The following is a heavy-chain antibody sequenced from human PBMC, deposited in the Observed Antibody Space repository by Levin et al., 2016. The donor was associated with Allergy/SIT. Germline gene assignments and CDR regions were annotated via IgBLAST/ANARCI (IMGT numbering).Heavy chain of an antibody. CDR1: GFIFNNNW. D-gene: IGHD6-19*01. CDR2: INTDGSSA. V-gene: IGHV3-74*01. Sequence: GESLKISCAASGFIFNNNWMHWVRQGPGKGLVWVSRINTDGSSATYADSVKGRFTISRDNAKNTVYLQMNSLRAEDTAVYYCVRMNSGWYYFDYWGQGTLVTVSS. J-gene: IGHJ4*02. CDR3: VRMNSGWYYFDY.